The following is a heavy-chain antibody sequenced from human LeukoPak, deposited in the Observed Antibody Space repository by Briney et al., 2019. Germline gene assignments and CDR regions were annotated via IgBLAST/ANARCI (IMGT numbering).Heavy chain of an antibody. Sequence: SETLSLTCTVSGGSISSSSYYWGWIRQPPGKGLEWIGSIYYSGSTYYNPSLKSRVTISVDTSKNQFSLKLSSVTAADTAVYYCARAEGPFGSSSWYLDYWGQGTLVTVSS. V-gene: IGHV4-39*01. J-gene: IGHJ4*02. CDR1: GGSISSSSYY. CDR3: ARAEGPFGSSSWYLDY. CDR2: IYYSGST. D-gene: IGHD6-13*01.